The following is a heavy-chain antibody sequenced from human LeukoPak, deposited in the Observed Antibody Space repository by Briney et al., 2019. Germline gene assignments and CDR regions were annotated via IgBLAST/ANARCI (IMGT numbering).Heavy chain of an antibody. D-gene: IGHD3-3*01. CDR2: ISGSGGST. J-gene: IGHJ4*02. Sequence: GGSLRLSCAASGFTFNNYWMVWVRQAPGKGLEWVSTISGSGGSTYYADSVKGRFTISRDNSKNTLYLQMNSLRAEDTAIYYCAKDGVGTSFDYWGQGTLVTVSS. CDR1: GFTFNNYW. CDR3: AKDGVGTSFDY. V-gene: IGHV3-23*01.